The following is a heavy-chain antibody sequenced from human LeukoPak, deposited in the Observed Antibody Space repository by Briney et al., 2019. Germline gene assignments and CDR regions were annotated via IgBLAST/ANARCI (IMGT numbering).Heavy chain of an antibody. CDR3: ATSGGFNSPRHY. J-gene: IGHJ4*02. CDR1: GDSISSYF. CDR2: VCYNGTT. Sequence: PSETLSLTCSVSGDSISSYFWAWIRQPPGKGLEWIGYVCYNGTTYYNPSLRNRVAISIDTSKNQFSLKLNSATAADTAVYYCATSGGFNSPRHYWGQGTLVTVSS. D-gene: IGHD3-16*01. V-gene: IGHV4-59*01.